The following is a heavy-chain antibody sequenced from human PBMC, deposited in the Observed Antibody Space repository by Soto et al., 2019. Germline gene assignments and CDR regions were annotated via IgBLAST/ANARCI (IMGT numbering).Heavy chain of an antibody. CDR2: INHSGST. CDR1: GWSFSGYY. D-gene: IGHD6-13*01. Sequence: SETLSLTCAVYGWSFSGYYWSWIRQPPGKGLEWIGEINHSGSTNYNPSLKSRVTISVDTSKNQFSLKLSSVTAADTAVYYCARVSIRYSSSWTLYYYYGMDVWGQGTTVTVSS. V-gene: IGHV4-34*01. J-gene: IGHJ6*02. CDR3: ARVSIRYSSSWTLYYYYGMDV.